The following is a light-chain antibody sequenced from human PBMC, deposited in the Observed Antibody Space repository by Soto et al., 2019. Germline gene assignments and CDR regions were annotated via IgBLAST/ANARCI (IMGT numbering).Light chain of an antibody. V-gene: IGLV6-57*04. CDR1: VGSIASYY. J-gene: IGLJ1*01. CDR2: EDK. Sequence: NFILTQPHSVSESPWKTVTISCTRSVGSIASYYGQWYQHRPGSAPTTVIYEDKQRPSGVPGRFSGSIDSSSNSASLTISGLKTKEEADYYCLSYDTRIFVFGRRTKVTVL. CDR3: LSYDTRIFV.